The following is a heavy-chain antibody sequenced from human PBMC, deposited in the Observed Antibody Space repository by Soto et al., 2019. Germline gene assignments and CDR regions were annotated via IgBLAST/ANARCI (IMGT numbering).Heavy chain of an antibody. Sequence: QVQLQESGPGLVKPSETLSLTCTVSGGSISSYYWSWIRQPPGKGLEWIGYIYYSGSTNYNPSLKSRVTISVDTSKNQFSLKLSSVTAADTAVYYCARVPMTSYYYMDVWGKGTTVTVSS. CDR3: ARVPMTSYYYMDV. CDR2: IYYSGST. CDR1: GGSISSYY. J-gene: IGHJ6*03. V-gene: IGHV4-59*01.